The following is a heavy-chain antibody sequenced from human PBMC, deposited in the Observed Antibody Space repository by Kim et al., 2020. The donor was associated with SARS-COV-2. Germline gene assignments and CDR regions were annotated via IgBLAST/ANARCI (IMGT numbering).Heavy chain of an antibody. J-gene: IGHJ1*01. CDR1: GYTFSSYG. CDR2: ISTYTGDT. D-gene: IGHD1-26*01. Sequence: ASVKVSCKASGYTFSSYGISWVRQAPGQGLEWVGWISTYTGDTNYAQNFQDRVTMTTDTSTSTAYMELRSLRSDDTAVYYCARVTVAGQGFGSPVGGRGQ. V-gene: IGHV1-18*04. CDR3: ARVTVAGQGFGSPVGG.